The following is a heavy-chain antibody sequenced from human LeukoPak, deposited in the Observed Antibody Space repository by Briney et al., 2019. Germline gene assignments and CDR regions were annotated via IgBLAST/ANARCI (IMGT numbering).Heavy chain of an antibody. CDR2: IYYSGST. Sequence: SSYWMNWARQPPGKGLEWIGSIYYSGSTYYNSSLKSRVTISVDTSKNQFSLKLSSVTAADTAVYYCARHSIEVPLDYWGQGTLVTVSS. J-gene: IGHJ4*02. CDR3: ARHSIEVPLDY. V-gene: IGHV4-39*01. D-gene: IGHD3-16*02. CDR1: SSYW.